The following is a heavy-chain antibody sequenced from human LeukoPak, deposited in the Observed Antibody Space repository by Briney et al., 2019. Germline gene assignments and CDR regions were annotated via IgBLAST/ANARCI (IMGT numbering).Heavy chain of an antibody. D-gene: IGHD2-15*01. J-gene: IGHJ6*03. V-gene: IGHV4-38-2*02. CDR1: GYSISSGYY. CDR3: ARGEDVVVAATHYYYYMAV. CDR2: IYHSGST. Sequence: PSETLSLTCTVSGYSISSGYYWGWIRQPPGKGLEWIGSIYHSGSTYYNPSLKSRVTISVDTSKNQFSLKLSSVTAADTAVYYCARGEDVVVAATHYYYYMAVWGKGTTVTISS.